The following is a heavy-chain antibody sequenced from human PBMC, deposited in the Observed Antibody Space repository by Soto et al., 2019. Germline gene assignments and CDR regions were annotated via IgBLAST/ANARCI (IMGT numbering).Heavy chain of an antibody. Sequence: QVQLQESGPGLVKPSETVSLTCAVSGGSINNFYWSWIRQPPGKGLEWLGYIYSSGDTNYSPSLKSRVTISVDRSKNQFSLKLSSVTAADTAVYYCARAYPYFTLTTTGGMDVWGQGTTVTVSS. V-gene: IGHV4-59*01. D-gene: IGHD4-17*01. CDR1: GGSINNFY. CDR2: IYSSGDT. CDR3: ARAYPYFTLTTTGGMDV. J-gene: IGHJ6*02.